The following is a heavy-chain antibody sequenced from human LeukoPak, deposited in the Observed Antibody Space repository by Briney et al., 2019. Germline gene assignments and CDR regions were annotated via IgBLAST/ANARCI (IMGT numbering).Heavy chain of an antibody. D-gene: IGHD3-3*01. J-gene: IGHJ5*02. Sequence: VASVKVSCKASGYTFTSYDINWVRQTTGQGLEWVGWMSPNSGNTGYAQKFQGRVTMTRTTSMSTAYMELNSLRSEDTAVYYCARGHWSGYSYNWFDPWGQGTLVTVSS. CDR1: GYTFTSYD. CDR2: MSPNSGNT. V-gene: IGHV1-8*01. CDR3: ARGHWSGYSYNWFDP.